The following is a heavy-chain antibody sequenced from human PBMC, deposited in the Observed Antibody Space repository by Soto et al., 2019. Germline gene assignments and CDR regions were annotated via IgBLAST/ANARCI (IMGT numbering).Heavy chain of an antibody. CDR2: INPSGGT. Sequence: QVQLQQWGAGLLKPSETLSLTCAVYGGSFSTDYWSWIRQPPGKGLEWIGEINPSGGTNYNPSLKSRVTISVATSKTQFSLKLSSVTAADTAVYYCARVLAARASRDFDYWGKGTLVTVSS. J-gene: IGHJ4*02. D-gene: IGHD6-6*01. CDR1: GGSFSTDY. CDR3: ARVLAARASRDFDY. V-gene: IGHV4-34*01.